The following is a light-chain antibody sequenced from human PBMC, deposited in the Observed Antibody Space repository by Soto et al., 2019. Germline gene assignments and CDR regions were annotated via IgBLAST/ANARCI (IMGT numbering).Light chain of an antibody. J-gene: IGKJ1*01. Sequence: DIVMTQSPDSLAVSLGERATINCKSSQSVLYSSNNKNYLAWYQQKPGQPPKLLIYWASTRESGVPDRVSGSGSGTDFTLTISSLQAEDVAVYYCQQYYSTPPTFGQGTKVDSK. CDR2: WAS. CDR1: QSVLYSSNNKNY. V-gene: IGKV4-1*01. CDR3: QQYYSTPPT.